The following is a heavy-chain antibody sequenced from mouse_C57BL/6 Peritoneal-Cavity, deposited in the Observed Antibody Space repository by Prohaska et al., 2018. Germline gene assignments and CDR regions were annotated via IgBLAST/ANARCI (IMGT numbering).Heavy chain of an antibody. CDR1: GFTFSNYW. CDR2: IRLKSDNYAT. V-gene: IGHV6-3*01. J-gene: IGHJ2*01. D-gene: IGHD4-1*01. Sequence: DVKLEESGGGLVQPGGSMKLSCVASGFTFSNYWMNWVRQSPEKGLEWVAQIRLKSDNYATHYAESVKGRFTISRDDSKSSVYLQMNNLRAEDTGSYYCTGDWVGPYWGQGTTLTVSS. CDR3: TGDWVGPY.